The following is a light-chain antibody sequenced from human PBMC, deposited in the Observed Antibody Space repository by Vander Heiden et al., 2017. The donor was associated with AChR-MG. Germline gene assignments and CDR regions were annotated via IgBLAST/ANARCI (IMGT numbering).Light chain of an antibody. CDR3: SSYTRSDTRV. CDR1: SNDVGAYNY. Sequence: QSALTQPRSVSGSPGQSVTISCTGTSNDVGAYNYVSWYRQHPGKVPKLMIYDVTQRPSGVPDRFSGSKSGNTASLTISGLQAEDEADYYCSSYTRSDTRVFGGGTKLTVL. J-gene: IGLJ2*01. CDR2: DVT. V-gene: IGLV2-11*01.